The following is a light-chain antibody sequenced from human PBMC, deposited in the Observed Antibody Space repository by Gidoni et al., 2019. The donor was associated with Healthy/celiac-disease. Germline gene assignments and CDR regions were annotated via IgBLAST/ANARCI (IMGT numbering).Light chain of an antibody. Sequence: DIVMTQSPDSLAVSLGERATINCKSSQSVLYSPNNKNYLAWYQQKPGQPPKLLIYWASTRESGVPDRFSGSGSGTDFTLTISSLQAEDVAAYYCQQYYSTPFTFGPGTKVDIK. CDR1: QSVLYSPNNKNY. V-gene: IGKV4-1*01. J-gene: IGKJ3*01. CDR3: QQYYSTPFT. CDR2: WAS.